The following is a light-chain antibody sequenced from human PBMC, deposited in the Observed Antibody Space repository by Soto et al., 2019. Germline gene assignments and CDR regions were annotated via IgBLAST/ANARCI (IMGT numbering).Light chain of an antibody. Sequence: EIVLTQSPGTLSLSPGERATLSCRASQSVSSSYLAWYRQKPGQAPRLLIYGASSRATGIPDRVSGSGSGTDVTRTISRLEPEDFSVYYCQQYGSSPCTFGQGTKLQIK. CDR1: QSVSSSY. CDR3: QQYGSSPCT. CDR2: GAS. V-gene: IGKV3-20*01. J-gene: IGKJ2*02.